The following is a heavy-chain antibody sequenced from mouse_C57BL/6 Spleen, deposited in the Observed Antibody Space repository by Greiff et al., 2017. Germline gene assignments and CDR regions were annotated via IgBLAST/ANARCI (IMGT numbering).Heavy chain of an antibody. CDR3: ARGYDGYYYAMDY. D-gene: IGHD2-3*01. CDR1: GFTFSSYA. J-gene: IGHJ4*01. CDR2: ISSGGST. V-gene: IGHV5-6-5*01. Sequence: EVKLMESGGGLVKPGGSLKLSCAASGFTFSSYAMSWVRQTPEKRLEWVASISSGGSTYYPDSVKGRFTISRDNARNILYLQMSSLRSEDTAMYYCARGYDGYYYAMDYWGQGTSVTVSS.